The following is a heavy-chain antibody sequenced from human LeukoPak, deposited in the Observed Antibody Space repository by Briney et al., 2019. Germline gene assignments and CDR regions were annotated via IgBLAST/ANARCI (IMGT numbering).Heavy chain of an antibody. D-gene: IGHD3-22*01. CDR3: ARGRRYYDSSGNYYED. CDR1: GGSITSSNW. Sequence: PSETLSLTCAISGGSITSSNWWTWVRQPPGKGLEWVGEIYLRGNTNYNPSLESRVSISVDESKTQLSLRLESVTAADTAVYYCARGRRYYDSSGNYYEDWGQGTLVAVSS. J-gene: IGHJ4*02. CDR2: IYLRGNT. V-gene: IGHV4-4*02.